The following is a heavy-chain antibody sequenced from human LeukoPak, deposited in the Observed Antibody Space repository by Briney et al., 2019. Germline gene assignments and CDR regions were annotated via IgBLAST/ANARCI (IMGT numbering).Heavy chain of an antibody. CDR1: GFTFSSNA. J-gene: IGHJ6*04. V-gene: IGHV3-23*01. CDR2: ISGSGGST. CDR3: AKDPLAVRGPYSSGWSKTETYYYYGIDV. D-gene: IGHD6-19*01. Sequence: GGSLRLSCAASGFTFSSNALSWVGQAPGKGLEWFSAISGSGGSTYYAGSVKGRLTTSRANSKITPSLQMNSLRADDTAVYYCAKDPLAVRGPYSSGWSKTETYYYYGIDVWGKGTTVTVSS.